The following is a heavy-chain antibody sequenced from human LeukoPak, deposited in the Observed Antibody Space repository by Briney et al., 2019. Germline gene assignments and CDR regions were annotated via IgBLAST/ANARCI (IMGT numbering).Heavy chain of an antibody. V-gene: IGHV3-11*04. D-gene: IGHD3-10*01. CDR1: GFTFSDYY. J-gene: IGHJ4*02. CDR2: ISSSGSTI. CDR3: ARDIAMVRGNDY. Sequence: GGSLRLSCAASGFTFSDYYMSLIRQAPGKGLGWVSYISSSGSTIYYADSVKGRFTISRDNAKNSLYLQMNSLRAEDTAVHYCARDIAMVRGNDYWGQGTLVTVSS.